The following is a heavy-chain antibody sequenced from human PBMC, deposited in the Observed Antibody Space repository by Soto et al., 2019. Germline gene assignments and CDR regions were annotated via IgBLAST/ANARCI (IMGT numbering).Heavy chain of an antibody. D-gene: IGHD3-3*01. CDR2: IDWDDDK. J-gene: IGHJ4*02. V-gene: IGHV2-70*12. CDR3: ACRYDFWTGYYFLSYFDY. Sequence: SGPTLVNPTQTLTLTCTFSGFSLSTSGMCVSWIRQPPGKALEWLALIDWDDDKYYSTSLKTRLTISKDTSKNQVVLTMTNMDPVDTATYFCACRYDFWTGYYFLSYFDYWGQGMLVTVSS. CDR1: GFSLSTSGMC.